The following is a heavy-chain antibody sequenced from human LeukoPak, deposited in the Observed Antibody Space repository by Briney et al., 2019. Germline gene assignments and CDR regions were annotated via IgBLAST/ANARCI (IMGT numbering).Heavy chain of an antibody. V-gene: IGHV3-74*01. CDR1: GFTFSNYL. Sequence: GGSLRLSCAASGFTFSNYLMHWVRQAPGKGLVWASRINADESNAYADSVKGRFPISRGNAKNTLYLQMNSLRAEDTAVYFCGRGGDGINVWGQGTTVIVSS. CDR3: GRGGDGINV. J-gene: IGHJ3*01. CDR2: INADESNA.